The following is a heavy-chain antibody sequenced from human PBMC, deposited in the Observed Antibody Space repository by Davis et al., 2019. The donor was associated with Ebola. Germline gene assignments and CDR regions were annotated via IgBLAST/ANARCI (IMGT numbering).Heavy chain of an antibody. CDR1: GFTFSSYA. Sequence: PGGSLRLSCAASGFTFSSYAMSWVRQAPGKGLEWVSAISGSGGSTYYADSVKGRFTISRDNSKNTLYLQMNSLRAEDTAVYYCAKDIRSYSSSWAIFFSFDYWGQGTLVTVSS. V-gene: IGHV3-23*01. CDR3: AKDIRSYSSSWAIFFSFDY. D-gene: IGHD6-6*01. CDR2: ISGSGGST. J-gene: IGHJ4*02.